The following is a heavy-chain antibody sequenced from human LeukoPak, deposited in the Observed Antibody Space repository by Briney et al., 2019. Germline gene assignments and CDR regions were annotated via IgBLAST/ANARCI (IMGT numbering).Heavy chain of an antibody. CDR1: GYTFTSYY. J-gene: IGHJ4*02. CDR3: ARCRDYYDSSGYYDFDY. Sequence: ASVKVSCKASGYTFTSYYMHWVRQAPGQGLEWMGIINPSGGSTSYAQKFQGRVTMTRDMSTSTVYMELSSLRSEDTAVYYCARCRDYYDSSGYYDFDYWGQRTLVTVSS. CDR2: INPSGGST. D-gene: IGHD3-22*01. V-gene: IGHV1-46*01.